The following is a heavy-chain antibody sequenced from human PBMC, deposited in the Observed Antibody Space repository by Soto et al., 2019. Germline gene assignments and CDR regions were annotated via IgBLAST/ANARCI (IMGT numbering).Heavy chain of an antibody. V-gene: IGHV4-31*03. J-gene: IGHJ6*02. D-gene: IGHD2-2*02. CDR2: IYHSGTT. CDR3: ARDKDIVLVPAAIAGMDV. Sequence: SETLSLTCTVSGGSISSGGYYWSWIRQHPGKGLEWIGYIYHSGTTYYNPSLKSRVTISVDTSKNQFSLKLTSVTAADTAVYYCARDKDIVLVPAAIAGMDVWGQGTMVTVSS. CDR1: GGSISSGGYY.